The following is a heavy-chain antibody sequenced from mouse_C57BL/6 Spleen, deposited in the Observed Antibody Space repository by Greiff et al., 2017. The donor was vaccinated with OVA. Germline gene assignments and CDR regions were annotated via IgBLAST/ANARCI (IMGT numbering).Heavy chain of an antibody. CDR1: GYSITSGYF. Sequence: EVQLQESGPGLVKPSQSLSLTCSVSGYSITSGYFWNWIRQFPGNNLEWMGYIRYDGSNNYNPSLKNQISITRDTSTNQFFLKLNSVTTEDTATYYCAREGDYDGAWFAYWGQGTLVTVSA. CDR3: AREGDYDGAWFAY. CDR2: IRYDGSN. V-gene: IGHV3-6*01. D-gene: IGHD2-4*01. J-gene: IGHJ3*01.